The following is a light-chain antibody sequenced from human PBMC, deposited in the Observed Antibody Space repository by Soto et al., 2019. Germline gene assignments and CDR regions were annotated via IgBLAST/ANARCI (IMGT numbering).Light chain of an antibody. CDR1: GSNIGSNP. J-gene: IGLJ2*01. CDR2: ASD. CDR3: SPWDDSLNGPV. V-gene: IGLV1-44*01. Sequence: QAVVTQPPSASGTPGQRVSISCSGGGSNIGSNPVNWYQQLPGTAPKLLIYASDQRPSGVPDRFSGSKSGTSASLAISGLQSEDETDYYCSPWDDSLNGPVFGGGTKLTVL.